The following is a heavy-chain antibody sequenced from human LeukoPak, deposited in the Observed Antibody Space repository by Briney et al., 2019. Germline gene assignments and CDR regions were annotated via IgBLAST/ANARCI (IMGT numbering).Heavy chain of an antibody. CDR1: GFTVSSSY. J-gene: IGHJ6*02. D-gene: IGHD2-8*01. Sequence: GGSLRLSCAASGFTVSSSYMNWVRQAPGKGLEWVSVIYRGGSTYYADSVKGRFTISRDNSKNTLNLQMNSLRAEDTAVYYCARDFPNGFYYYGMDVWGQGTTVTVSS. CDR3: ARDFPNGFYYYGMDV. V-gene: IGHV3-53*01. CDR2: IYRGGST.